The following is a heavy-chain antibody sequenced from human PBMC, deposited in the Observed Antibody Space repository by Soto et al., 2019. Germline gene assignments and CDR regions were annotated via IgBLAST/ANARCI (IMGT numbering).Heavy chain of an antibody. Sequence: QVQLVESGGGVVQPGRSLRLSCAASGFTFSNYPMHWVRQAPGKGLEWVAVISFDGSHRYYADSVKGRFTISRDNSKNTLYLQVTSLRTEDTALYYCTSDVGGGSDYWGQGTLVTVSS. V-gene: IGHV3-30-3*01. CDR1: GFTFSNYP. CDR3: TSDVGGGSDY. D-gene: IGHD3-10*01. CDR2: ISFDGSHR. J-gene: IGHJ4*02.